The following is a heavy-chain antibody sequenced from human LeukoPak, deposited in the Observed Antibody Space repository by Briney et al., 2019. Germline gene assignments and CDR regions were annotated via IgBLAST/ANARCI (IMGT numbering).Heavy chain of an antibody. CDR2: IGNSGYKT. D-gene: IGHD1-26*01. Sequence: GGSLRLSCAASGFTFSTYAMTWVRQAPGKGLEWVSAIGNSGYKTHYADSVKGRFTISRDNSKNMVYLQMNSLRAEDTALYYCAKDWSCDYWGQGTLVTVSS. J-gene: IGHJ4*02. CDR3: AKDWSCDY. CDR1: GFTFSTYA. V-gene: IGHV3-23*01.